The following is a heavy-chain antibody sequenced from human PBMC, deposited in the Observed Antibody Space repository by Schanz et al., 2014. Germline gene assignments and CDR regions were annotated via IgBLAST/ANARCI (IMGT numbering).Heavy chain of an antibody. J-gene: IGHJ4*02. CDR2: ISSSGSYI. D-gene: IGHD3-9*01. Sequence: EVQLVESGGGLVKPGGSLRLSCAASGFTFSSYSMNWVRQAPGKGLEWVSSISSSGSYIHYADSVKGRFTISRDNAKNTLYLQMNSLRAEDTAVYYCARDAADFYDILTEEDYWGQGTLVTVSS. CDR3: ARDAADFYDILTEEDY. V-gene: IGHV3-21*04. CDR1: GFTFSSYS.